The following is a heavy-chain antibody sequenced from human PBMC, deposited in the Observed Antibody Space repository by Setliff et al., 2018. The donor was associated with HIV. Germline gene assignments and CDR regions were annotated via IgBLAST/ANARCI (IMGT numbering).Heavy chain of an antibody. CDR2: IITIFGTT. D-gene: IGHD3-22*01. V-gene: IGHV1-69*13. J-gene: IGHJ4*02. CDR3: ARDRALSGSYYDSSAYYPGLDF. Sequence: SVKVSCKASGGTFSTYAISWVRQAPGQGLEWLGGIITIFGTTEYAQNFQGRITITADESTSTAYMELSSLRSEDTAVYYCARDRALSGSYYDSSAYYPGLDFWGQGTLVTVSS. CDR1: GGTFSTYA.